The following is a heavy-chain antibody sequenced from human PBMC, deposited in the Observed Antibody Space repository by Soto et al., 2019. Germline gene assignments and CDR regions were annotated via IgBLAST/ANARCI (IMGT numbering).Heavy chain of an antibody. V-gene: IGHV4-59*01. CDR1: GGSINNYY. CDR2: IYYSGST. D-gene: IGHD3-16*01. CDR3: ARRYGGNFDY. Sequence: SETLSLTCTVSGGSINNYYWSWIRQPPGKGLEWIGYIYYSGSTNYNPSLKSRVTISVDTSKNQFSLKLSSVTAADMAVYYCARRYGGNFDYWGQGTLVTVSS. J-gene: IGHJ4*02.